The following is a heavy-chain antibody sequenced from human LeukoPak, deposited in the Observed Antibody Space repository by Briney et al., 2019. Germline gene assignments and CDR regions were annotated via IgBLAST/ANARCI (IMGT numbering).Heavy chain of an antibody. V-gene: IGHV5-51*01. J-gene: IGHJ4*02. CDR1: GYSFTSYW. D-gene: IGHD2-2*01. Sequence: GAPLKIPCKGSGYSFTSYWIGWVRQMPGKGLEWMGIINTGESNTRYNPSFQGQVTISADKSISTAYLQWSSLKASDTAMYYCAREYQLLPPDYWGQGTLVSASS. CDR3: AREYQLLPPDY. CDR2: INTGESNT.